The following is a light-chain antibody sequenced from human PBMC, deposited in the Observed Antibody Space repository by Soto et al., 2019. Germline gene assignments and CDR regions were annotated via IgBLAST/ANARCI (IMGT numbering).Light chain of an antibody. J-gene: IGLJ2*01. CDR2: DVS. Sequence: QSALTQPASVSRSPGQSITISCTRTSSDVGGYNYVSWYQQHPGKAPKLMIYDVSNRPSGVSNRFSGSKSGNTASLTISGLQAEDEADYYCSSYTSSSTYVVFGGGTKLTV. CDR1: SSDVGGYNY. V-gene: IGLV2-14*01. CDR3: SSYTSSSTYVV.